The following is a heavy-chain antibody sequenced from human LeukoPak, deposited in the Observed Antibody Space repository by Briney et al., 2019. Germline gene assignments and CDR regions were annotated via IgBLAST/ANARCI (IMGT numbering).Heavy chain of an antibody. CDR3: ARDWSTTVVTFDY. D-gene: IGHD4-23*01. Sequence: GGSLRLSCAASGFTFSSYAINWVRQAPGKGLEWVAFISYDGSSKSYADSVKGRFTISRDNSKNTLYLQMNSLRAEDTAVYYCARDWSTTVVTFDYWGQGTLVTVS. V-gene: IGHV3-30*04. CDR2: ISYDGSSK. J-gene: IGHJ4*02. CDR1: GFTFSSYA.